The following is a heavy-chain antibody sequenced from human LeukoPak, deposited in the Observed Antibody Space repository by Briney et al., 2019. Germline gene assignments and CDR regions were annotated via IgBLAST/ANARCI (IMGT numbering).Heavy chain of an antibody. CDR2: ISSSSSYI. V-gene: IGHV3-21*04. J-gene: IGHJ3*02. CDR3: AKAPYMGSAFDI. CDR1: GFTFSSYS. Sequence: GGSLRLSCAASGFTFSSYSMNWVRQAPGKGLEWVSSISSSSSYIYYADSVKGRFTISRDNAKNSLYLQMNSLRAEDMALYYCAKAPYMGSAFDIWGQGTMVTVSS. D-gene: IGHD1-26*01.